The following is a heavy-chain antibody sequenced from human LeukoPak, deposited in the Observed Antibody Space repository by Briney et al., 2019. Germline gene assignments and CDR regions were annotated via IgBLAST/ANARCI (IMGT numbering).Heavy chain of an antibody. V-gene: IGHV4-30-4*08. Sequence: SETLSLTCTVSGGSISSGDYYWSWIRQPPGKGLEWIGYIYYSGSTYYNPSLKSRVTISVDTSKNQFSLKLSSVTAADTAVYYCAGAATVTTGDEYWGQGTLVTVSS. CDR3: AGAATVTTGDEY. CDR1: GGSISSGDYY. D-gene: IGHD4-17*01. CDR2: IYYSGST. J-gene: IGHJ4*02.